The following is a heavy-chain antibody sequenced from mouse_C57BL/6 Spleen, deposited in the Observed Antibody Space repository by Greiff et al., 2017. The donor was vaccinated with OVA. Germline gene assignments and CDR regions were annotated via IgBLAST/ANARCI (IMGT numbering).Heavy chain of an antibody. CDR1: GFSLTSYG. CDR2: IWGDGST. Sequence: QVQLQPSGPCLGAPSQSLSITFPFSGFSLTSYGVSLGCPPPGKGLGWLGVIWGDGSTNYHSALISRLSISKDNSKSQVFLKLNSLQTDDTATYYCAQGDYEDGWFAYWGQGTLVTVSA. CDR3: AQGDYEDGWFAY. D-gene: IGHD2-4*01. V-gene: IGHV2-3*01. J-gene: IGHJ3*01.